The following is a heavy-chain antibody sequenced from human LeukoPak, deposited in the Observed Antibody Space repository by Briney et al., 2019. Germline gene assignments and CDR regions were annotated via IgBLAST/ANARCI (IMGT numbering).Heavy chain of an antibody. CDR1: GGTFSSYA. V-gene: IGHV1-46*01. CDR3: AREQRDTDFFDY. CDR2: INPSGGST. D-gene: IGHD5-18*01. Sequence: EASVKVSCKASGGTFSSYAISWVRQAPGQGLEWMGIINPSGGSTSYAQKFQGRVTMTRDTSTSTVYMELSSLRSEDTAVYYCAREQRDTDFFDYWGQGTLVTVSS. J-gene: IGHJ4*02.